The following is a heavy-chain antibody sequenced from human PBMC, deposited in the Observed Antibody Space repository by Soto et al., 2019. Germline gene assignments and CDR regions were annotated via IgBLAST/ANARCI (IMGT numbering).Heavy chain of an antibody. CDR3: AREPEDGVPGDY. CDR1: GYTFTAHS. V-gene: IGHV1-3*01. Sequence: VQLVQSGTEVKEPGASVRVSCKASGYTFTAHSLHWARQAPGQGLEWMGWIIVSHDRPRYAPQFQGRLTFETDRIGTTAYMHVTRLTPEDTAVYFYAREPEDGVPGDYWGQGTPVVVSS. D-gene: IGHD2-8*01. CDR2: IIVSHDRP. J-gene: IGHJ4*02.